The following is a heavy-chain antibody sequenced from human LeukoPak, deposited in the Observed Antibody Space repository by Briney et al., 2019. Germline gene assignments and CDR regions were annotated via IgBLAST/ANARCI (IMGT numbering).Heavy chain of an antibody. CDR2: ISAYNGNT. Sequence: ASVKVSCKASGYTFTDYYIHWVRQAPGQGLEWMGWISAYNGNTNYAQKLQGRVTMTTDTSTSTAYMELRSLRSDDTAVYYCAKTNWNSAFYYYYYMDVWGKGTTVTVSS. CDR1: GYTFTDYY. J-gene: IGHJ6*03. D-gene: IGHD1-7*01. V-gene: IGHV1-18*04. CDR3: AKTNWNSAFYYYYYMDV.